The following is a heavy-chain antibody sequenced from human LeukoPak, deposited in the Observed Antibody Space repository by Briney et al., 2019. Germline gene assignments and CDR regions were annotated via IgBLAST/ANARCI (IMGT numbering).Heavy chain of an antibody. CDR2: INHSGST. V-gene: IGHV4-34*01. CDR3: AKGGVGATTLYYFDY. D-gene: IGHD1-26*01. J-gene: IGHJ4*02. CDR1: GGSFSGYY. Sequence: SETLSLTCAVYGGSFSGYYWSWIRQPPGKGLEWIGEINHSGSTNYNPSLKSRVTISVDTPKNKFSLKLSSVAAADTAVYYCAKGGVGATTLYYFDYWGQGTLVTVSS.